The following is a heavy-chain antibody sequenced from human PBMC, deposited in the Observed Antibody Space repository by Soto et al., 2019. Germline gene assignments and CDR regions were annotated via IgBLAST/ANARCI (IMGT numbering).Heavy chain of an antibody. Sequence: ASVKVSCKASGYTFTSYYMHWERQAPGQGLEWMGIINPSGGSTSYAQKFQGRVTMTRDTSTSTVYMELSSLRSEDTAVYYCARAYYDILTGPPLYYFDYWGQGTLVTVSS. V-gene: IGHV1-46*03. J-gene: IGHJ4*02. CDR1: GYTFTSYY. D-gene: IGHD3-9*01. CDR3: ARAYYDILTGPPLYYFDY. CDR2: INPSGGST.